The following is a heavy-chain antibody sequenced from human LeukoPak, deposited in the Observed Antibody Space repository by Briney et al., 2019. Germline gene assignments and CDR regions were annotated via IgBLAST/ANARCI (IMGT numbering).Heavy chain of an antibody. Sequence: GGSLRLSCAASGFTFSNAWMSWVRQAPGKGLEWVSVISGSGGSTYYADSVKGRFTISRDNSKNTLYLQMNSLRAEDTAVYYCAKEERGIAAAGMDFDYWGQGTLVTVSS. CDR2: ISGSGGST. V-gene: IGHV3-23*01. CDR3: AKEERGIAAAGMDFDY. D-gene: IGHD6-13*01. CDR1: GFTFSNAW. J-gene: IGHJ4*02.